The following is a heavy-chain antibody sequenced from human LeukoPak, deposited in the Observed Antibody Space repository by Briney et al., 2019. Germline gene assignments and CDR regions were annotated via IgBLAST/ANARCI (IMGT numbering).Heavy chain of an antibody. CDR2: ISYDGSNK. D-gene: IGHD2-2*03. Sequence: QPGRSLRLSCAASGFTFSSYGMHWVRQAPGKGLEWVAVISYDGSNKYYADSVKGRFTISRDNSKNTLYLQMNSLRAEDTAVYYCAKDLGWIYYYYGMDVWGQGTTVTVSS. J-gene: IGHJ6*02. CDR3: AKDLGWIYYYYGMDV. V-gene: IGHV3-30*18. CDR1: GFTFSSYG.